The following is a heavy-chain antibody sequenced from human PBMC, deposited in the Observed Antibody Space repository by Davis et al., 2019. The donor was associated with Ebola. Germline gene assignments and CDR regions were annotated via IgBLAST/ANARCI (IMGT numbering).Heavy chain of an antibody. J-gene: IGHJ4*02. D-gene: IGHD3-10*02. CDR2: INPDAREI. Sequence: GESLKISCAASGFSFSRYWMSWVRQAPGKGLEWVANINPDAREINYVDSVRGRFTISRDNGKNSLYLQMNSLRVDDTAVYYCATVRYDLGQAYWGQGTLVTVSS. CDR3: ATVRYDLGQAY. CDR1: GFSFSRYW. V-gene: IGHV3-7*03.